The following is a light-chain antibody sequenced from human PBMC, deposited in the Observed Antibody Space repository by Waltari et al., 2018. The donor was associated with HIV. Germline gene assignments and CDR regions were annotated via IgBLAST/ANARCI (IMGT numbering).Light chain of an antibody. J-gene: IGLJ2*01. V-gene: IGLV3-25*03. CDR1: ALPNQY. CDR3: QSADNSSTYKI. Sequence: SYELPQPPSVSVSPGQTARITCSGDALPNQYAYWYQQKPGQAPELVVYTDIERPSGLPEQFSGSSSGKTVTLTISGVQAEDEADYYCQSADNSSTYKIFGGGTKLTVL. CDR2: TDI.